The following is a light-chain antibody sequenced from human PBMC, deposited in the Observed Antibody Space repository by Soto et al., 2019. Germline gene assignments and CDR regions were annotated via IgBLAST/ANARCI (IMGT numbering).Light chain of an antibody. Sequence: EIVLTQSPGTLSLSPWERATLSCRAGQSVRNNNLNCDHQKAVHAHRLPSYGAAITANGIPDRFSGSGSRTDFTLTIGTLEPEDFAPYVCQQYGSSDPSTFGQGTRLEIK. CDR2: GAA. J-gene: IGKJ5*01. CDR3: QQYGSSDPST. V-gene: IGKV3-20*01. CDR1: QSVRNNN.